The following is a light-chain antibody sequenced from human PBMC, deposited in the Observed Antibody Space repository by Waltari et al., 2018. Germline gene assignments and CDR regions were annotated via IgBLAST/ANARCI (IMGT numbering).Light chain of an antibody. V-gene: IGLV6-57*03. J-gene: IGLJ3*02. CDR3: QSYDKTNQV. CDR2: EDN. CDR1: SGSIASRF. Sequence: FLLTQPRSVSESPGETVTISCGRSSGSIASRFVQWYQPRPGSVPTTVIYEDNDRPSWVSDRFSGSIDTSSNSAVLTISGLQIEDEADYYCQSYDKTNQVFGGGTKLTVL.